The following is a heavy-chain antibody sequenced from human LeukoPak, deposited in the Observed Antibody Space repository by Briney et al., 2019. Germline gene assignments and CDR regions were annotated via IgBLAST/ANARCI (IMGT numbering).Heavy chain of an antibody. CDR1: GFTSSDYY. V-gene: IGHV3-11*04. CDR3: ARVKRTTVTYSYYMDV. CDR2: ISSSGSTI. Sequence: GGSLRLSCAASGFTSSDYYMSWIRQAPGKGLEWVSYISSSGSTIYYADSVKGRFTISRDNAKNSLYLQMNSLRAEDTAVYYCARVKRTTVTYSYYMDVWGKGTTVTVSS. D-gene: IGHD4-11*01. J-gene: IGHJ6*03.